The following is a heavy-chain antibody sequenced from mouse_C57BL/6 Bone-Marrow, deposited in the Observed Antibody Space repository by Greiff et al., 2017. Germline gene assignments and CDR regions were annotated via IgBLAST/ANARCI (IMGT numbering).Heavy chain of an antibody. J-gene: IGHJ1*03. Sequence: QVQLQQSGPGLVAPSQSLSITCTVSGFSLTSYGVSWVRQPPGEGLEWLGVIWGDGSTNYHSALISRLSISKDNSKGQVFLKLNILQTNDTATYYCAQPGDYYGSPVLDVWGTGTTVTVSS. CDR2: IWGDGST. CDR1: GFSLTSYG. D-gene: IGHD1-1*01. V-gene: IGHV2-3*01. CDR3: AQPGDYYGSPVLDV.